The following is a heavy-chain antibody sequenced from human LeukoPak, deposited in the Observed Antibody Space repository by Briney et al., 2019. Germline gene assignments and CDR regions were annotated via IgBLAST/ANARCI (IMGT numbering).Heavy chain of an antibody. CDR1: GGSFSGYY. D-gene: IGHD5-12*01. CDR2: INHSGST. J-gene: IGHJ4*02. CDR3: ARAGSGWDYEDFDY. Sequence: PSETLSLTCAVYGGSFSGYYWRWIRQPPGKGLEWIGEINHSGSTNYNPSLKSRVTISVDTSKNQFSLNLSSVTAADTAVYYCARAGSGWDYEDFDYWGQGTLVTVSS. V-gene: IGHV4-34*01.